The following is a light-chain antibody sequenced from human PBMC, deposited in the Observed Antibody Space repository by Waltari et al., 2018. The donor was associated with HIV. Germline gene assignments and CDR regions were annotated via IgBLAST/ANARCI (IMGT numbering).Light chain of an antibody. CDR3: AAWGDSLSSYV. J-gene: IGLJ1*01. V-gene: IGLV1-47*01. Sequence: QSVLTPPPSASGTPGQRVTVSCSGSSSNIGSNYVYWYQQLPGTAPKLLIYRNNQRPSGVPDRFSGSKSGTSASLAISGLRSEDEADYYCAAWGDSLSSYVFGTGTEVTVL. CDR1: SSNIGSNY. CDR2: RNN.